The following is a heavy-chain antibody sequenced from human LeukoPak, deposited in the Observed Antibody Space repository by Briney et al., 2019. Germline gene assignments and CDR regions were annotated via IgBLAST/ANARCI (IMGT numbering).Heavy chain of an antibody. D-gene: IGHD5-12*01. CDR3: AMNVDIVATAPDY. J-gene: IGHJ4*02. CDR1: GFTFSSYA. Sequence: GGSLRLSCAASGFTFSSYAMHWVRQAPGKGLEWVAVISYDGSNKYYADSVKGRFTISRDNSKNTLYLQMNSLRAEDTAVYYCAMNVDIVATAPDYWGQGTLVTVSS. CDR2: ISYDGSNK. V-gene: IGHV3-30-3*01.